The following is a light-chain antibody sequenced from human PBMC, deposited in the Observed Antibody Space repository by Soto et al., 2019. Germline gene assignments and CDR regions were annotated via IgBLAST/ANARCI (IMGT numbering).Light chain of an antibody. CDR2: GAS. V-gene: IGKV3D-20*02. CDR1: QSVSNNY. Sequence: EIVLTQSPGTLSLSPGERASLSCRASQSVSNNYLAWYQQKPGQAPRLLIYGASNRATGIPDRFSGSGSGTEFTLTISSLQSEDFAVYYCQQRSNWPGTFGQGNKVE. J-gene: IGKJ1*01. CDR3: QQRSNWPGT.